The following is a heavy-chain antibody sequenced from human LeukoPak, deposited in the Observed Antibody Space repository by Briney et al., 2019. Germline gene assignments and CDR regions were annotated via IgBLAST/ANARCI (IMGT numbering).Heavy chain of an antibody. D-gene: IGHD1-1*01. J-gene: IGHJ4*02. CDR3: ARVSGRLERQSDLDY. V-gene: IGHV3-21*01. Sequence: GGSLRLSCAASGFTFASYSRNGVRQAPGEGLEGVSSISGGSTYIYKAGAVEGRFSISRDDAQASMYLQMISLRADDTAVYYCARVSGRLERQSDLDYWGQGTLVIVSS. CDR1: GFTFASYS. CDR2: ISGGSTYI.